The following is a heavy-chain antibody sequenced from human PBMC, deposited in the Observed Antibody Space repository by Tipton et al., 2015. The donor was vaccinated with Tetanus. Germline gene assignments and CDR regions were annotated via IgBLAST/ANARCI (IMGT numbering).Heavy chain of an antibody. CDR3: ARDEGGLDCSGGSCQPSGNGMDV. Sequence: LVKPTQTLSLTCAISGDSVSSNSAAWNWIRQSPSRGLEWLGRTYYRSKWYNGYAVSVKSRITINPDTSKNQFSLQLNSVTPEDTAVYYCARDEGGLDCSGGSCQPSGNGMDVWGQGTTVTVSS. D-gene: IGHD2-15*01. CDR1: GDSVSSNSAA. CDR2: TYYRSKWYN. V-gene: IGHV6-1*01. J-gene: IGHJ6*02.